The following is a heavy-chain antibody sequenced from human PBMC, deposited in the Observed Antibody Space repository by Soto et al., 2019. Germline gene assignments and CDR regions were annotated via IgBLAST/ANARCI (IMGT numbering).Heavy chain of an antibody. CDR1: GFTFSSYA. D-gene: IGHD5-18*01. V-gene: IGHV3-23*01. CDR2: ISGSDGRT. CDR3: AKGVSPYTPLALFDY. Sequence: EVQLLESGGGLVRPGGSLRLSCAASGFTFSSYAMSWVRQAPGKGLEGVSTISGSDGRTYSTDSVKGRFTISRDNSRNTAYLQMNSLRVEDTAVYYCAKGVSPYTPLALFDYWGRGTLVTVSS. J-gene: IGHJ4*02.